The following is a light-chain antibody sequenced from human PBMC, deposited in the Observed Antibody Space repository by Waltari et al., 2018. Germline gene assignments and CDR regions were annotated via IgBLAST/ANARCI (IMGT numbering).Light chain of an antibody. J-gene: IGLJ2*01. CDR1: SSDVGGYDY. CDR3: SSYGGRYTLI. V-gene: IGLV2-8*01. Sequence: QSALTQPPSASGSFGQSVTISCTGTSSDVGGYDYVSWYQQHPGNGPKLLISEVSKRPSGDPGGFSGSKCGNAASLTVSGLQAEDEADYYCSSYGGRYTLIFGGGTKLTVL. CDR2: EVS.